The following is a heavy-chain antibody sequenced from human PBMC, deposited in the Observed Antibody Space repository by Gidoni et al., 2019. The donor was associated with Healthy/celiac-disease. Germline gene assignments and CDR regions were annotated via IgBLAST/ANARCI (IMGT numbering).Heavy chain of an antibody. CDR2: INPSGGST. D-gene: IGHD1-1*01. V-gene: IGHV1-46*01. Sequence: QVQLVQSGAEVKKPGASVKVSCKASGYTFTSYYMHWVRQAPGQGLEWMGIINPSGGSTSYAQKFQGRVTMTRDTSTSTVYMELSSLRSEDTAVYYCARTTGTPYYYYYGMDVWGQGTTVTVSS. CDR3: ARTTGTPYYYYYGMDV. J-gene: IGHJ6*02. CDR1: GYTFTSYY.